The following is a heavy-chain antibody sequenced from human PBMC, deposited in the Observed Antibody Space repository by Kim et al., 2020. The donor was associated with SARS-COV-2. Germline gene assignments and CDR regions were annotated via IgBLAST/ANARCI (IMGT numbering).Heavy chain of an antibody. J-gene: IGHJ4*02. CDR3: ARVSKLGIASD. V-gene: IGHV3-13*01. CDR1: GFTFSSYD. D-gene: IGHD6-13*01. CDR2: IGTAGDT. Sequence: GGSLRLSCAASGFTFSSYDMHWVRQATGKGLEWVSAIGTAGDTYYPGSVKGRFTISRENAKNSLYLQMNSLRSGDTAVYYCARVSKLGIASDWGQGTLVTVSS.